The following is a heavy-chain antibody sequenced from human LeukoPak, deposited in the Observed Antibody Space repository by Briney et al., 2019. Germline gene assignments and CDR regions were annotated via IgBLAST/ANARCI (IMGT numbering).Heavy chain of an antibody. J-gene: IGHJ4*02. Sequence: GGSLGLSCAASGFTFSSYAMSWVRQAPGKGLEWVSAISGSGGSTYYADSVKGRFTISRDNSKNTLYLQMNSLRAEDTAVYYCAKANRYYYDSSGSYWGQGTLVTVSS. CDR2: ISGSGGST. CDR1: GFTFSSYA. V-gene: IGHV3-23*01. D-gene: IGHD3-22*01. CDR3: AKANRYYYDSSGSY.